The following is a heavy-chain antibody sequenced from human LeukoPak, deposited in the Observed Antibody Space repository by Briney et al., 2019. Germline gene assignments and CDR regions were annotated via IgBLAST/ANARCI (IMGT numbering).Heavy chain of an antibody. Sequence: GGSLRLSCITSGFTFGDYGMTWFRQAPGKGLEWVSHIRSKAYGGTMEYAASVRGRFTVSRDDSKSAAYLQMSRLTTEDTAVYYCTRGYDTSAWLFDYWGQGTLVTVSS. D-gene: IGHD3-22*01. CDR2: IRSKAYGGTM. J-gene: IGHJ4*02. CDR1: GFTFGDYG. CDR3: TRGYDTSAWLFDY. V-gene: IGHV3-49*03.